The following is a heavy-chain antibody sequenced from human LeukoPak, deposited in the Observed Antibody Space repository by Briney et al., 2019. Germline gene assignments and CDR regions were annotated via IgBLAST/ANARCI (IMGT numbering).Heavy chain of an antibody. J-gene: IGHJ5*02. D-gene: IGHD6-19*01. V-gene: IGHV3-23*01. CDR2: ISGSGGST. CDR1: GFTFSSYG. CDR3: AKEGYSSGWHANWFDP. Sequence: GGSLRLSCAASGFTFSSYGMSWVRQAPGKGLEWVSAISGSGGSTYYADSVKGRFTISRDNSKNTLYLQMNSLRAEDTAVYYCAKEGYSSGWHANWFDPWGQGTLVTVSS.